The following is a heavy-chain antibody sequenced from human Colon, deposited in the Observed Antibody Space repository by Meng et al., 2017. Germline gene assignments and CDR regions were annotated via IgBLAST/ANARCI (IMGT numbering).Heavy chain of an antibody. J-gene: IGHJ4*02. CDR1: GGSVSGSNW. Sequence: VQLQESGPGLVKPSETLSLPCAVSGGSVSGSNWWGWVRQSPEKGLEWIGEVHYSGSNNYNPSLKSRVTMSVDKSKNHFSLNLTAVTAADTGVYYCARGYLGTPVVHFDAWGQGTLVTVSS. CDR2: VHYSGSN. D-gene: IGHD7-27*01. V-gene: IGHV4-4*02. CDR3: ARGYLGTPVVHFDA.